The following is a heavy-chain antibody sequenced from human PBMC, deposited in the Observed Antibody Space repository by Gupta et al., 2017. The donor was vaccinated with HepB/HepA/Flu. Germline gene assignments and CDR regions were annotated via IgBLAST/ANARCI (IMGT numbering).Heavy chain of an antibody. CDR2: IYPGDSDT. D-gene: IGHD3-22*01. J-gene: IGHJ4*02. V-gene: IGHV5-51*01. Sequence: MGIIYPGDSDTRYSPSFQGQVTISADKSISTAYLQWSSLKASDTAMYYCARHSYDSSGYYSVLDYWGQGTLVTVSS. CDR3: ARHSYDSSGYYSVLDY.